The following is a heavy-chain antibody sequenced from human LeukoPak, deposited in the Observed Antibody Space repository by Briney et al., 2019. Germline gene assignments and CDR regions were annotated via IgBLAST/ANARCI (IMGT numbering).Heavy chain of an antibody. D-gene: IGHD6-19*01. J-gene: IGHJ4*02. V-gene: IGHV4-59*08. CDR1: GGSISSYY. CDR3: ARHFPSYSSGWDGIDY. Sequence: SETLSLTCTVSGGSISSYYWSWIRQPPGKGLEWIGYIYYSGSTNYNPSLKSRVTISVDTSKNQFSLKLSSMTAADTAVYYCARHFPSYSSGWDGIDYWGQGTLVTVSS. CDR2: IYYSGST.